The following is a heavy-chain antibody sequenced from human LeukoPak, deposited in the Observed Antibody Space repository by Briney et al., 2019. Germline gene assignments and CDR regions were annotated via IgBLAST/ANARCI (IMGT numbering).Heavy chain of an antibody. CDR1: GDSVSSNSAA. D-gene: IGHD1-1*01. Sequence: SQTLSLTCAISGDSVSSNSAAWNWIRQSPSRGLEWLGRTYYRSKWYNDYAISVKSRITINPDTSKNQFSLQLNSVTPEDTAVYYCTRDLHNNNWPNWFDPWDQGTLVTVSS. J-gene: IGHJ5*02. CDR3: TRDLHNNNWPNWFDP. V-gene: IGHV6-1*01. CDR2: TYYRSKWYN.